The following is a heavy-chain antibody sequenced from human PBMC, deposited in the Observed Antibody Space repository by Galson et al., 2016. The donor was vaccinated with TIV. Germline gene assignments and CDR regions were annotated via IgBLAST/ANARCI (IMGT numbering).Heavy chain of an antibody. V-gene: IGHV1-69*13. CDR3: ARTDTLKNYYDSSGYYPF. Sequence: SVKVSCKASANTFISYAITWVRQAPGQGLERMGGIISIFRTTQYAQKFQGRVTITADESMSTAYMELSSLRSDDTAVYYCARTDTLKNYYDSSGYYPFWGQGTLVTVSS. CDR1: ANTFISYA. CDR2: IISIFRTT. D-gene: IGHD3-22*01. J-gene: IGHJ4*02.